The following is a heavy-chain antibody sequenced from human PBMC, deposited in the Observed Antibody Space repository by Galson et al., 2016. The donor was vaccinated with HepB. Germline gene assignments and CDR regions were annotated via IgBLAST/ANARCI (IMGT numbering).Heavy chain of an antibody. D-gene: IGHD1-1*01. V-gene: IGHV3-23*01. CDR3: AKVRHGNNFYHFDS. CDR1: GFAFSTYA. CDR2: ISSKGDST. Sequence: SLRLSCAASGFAFSTYAMSWVRQAPGKGLGWVSGISSKGDSTYYADSVKGRLTISRDNSKNTLYVQLNSLRADDTALYYCAKVRHGNNFYHFDSWGQGTLVTVSS. J-gene: IGHJ4*02.